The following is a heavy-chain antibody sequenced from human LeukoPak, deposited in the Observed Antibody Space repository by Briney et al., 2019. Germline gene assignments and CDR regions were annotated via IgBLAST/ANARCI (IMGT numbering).Heavy chain of an antibody. CDR2: INPSGTST. V-gene: IGHV1-46*01. CDR3: ARHDLGGTSPFDY. J-gene: IGHJ4*02. CDR1: GYTFTNYY. Sequence: ASVTVSFKTSGYTFTNYYMHWVRQAPGQGLEWMGIINPSGTSTTYAQKFQGRVTMTRDTSTSTDFMELSSLRPEDTAVYYCARHDLGGTSPFDYWGQGTLVTVSS. D-gene: IGHD4-23*01.